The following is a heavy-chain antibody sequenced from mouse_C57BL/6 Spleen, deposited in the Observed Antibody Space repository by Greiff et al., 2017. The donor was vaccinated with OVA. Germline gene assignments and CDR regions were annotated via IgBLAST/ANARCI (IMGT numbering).Heavy chain of an antibody. CDR3: ARSWGGYFDY. D-gene: IGHD4-1*01. CDR2: IYWDDDK. J-gene: IGHJ2*01. CDR1: GFSLSTSGMG. Sequence: QVTLKVSGPGILQSSQTLSLPCSFSGFSLSTSGMGVSWIRQPSGKGLEWLAHIYWDDDKRYNPSLKSRLTISKDTSRNQVFLKITSVDTADTATYYCARSWGGYFDYWGQGTTLTVSS. V-gene: IGHV8-12*01.